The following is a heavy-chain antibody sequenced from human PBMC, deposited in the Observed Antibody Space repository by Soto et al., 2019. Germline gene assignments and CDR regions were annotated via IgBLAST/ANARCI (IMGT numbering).Heavy chain of an antibody. D-gene: IGHD6-19*01. CDR1: GDSISSYY. V-gene: IGHV4-4*07. Sequence: SETLSLTCSVSGDSISSYYWSWIRQSAGKGLEWIGRTYVSGDTNYNPSLKSRVTMSLDTSKNQLSLKLSSVTAADTAVYYCAREQTESVDGPTPYYFDYWGQGTTVTVYS. CDR2: TYVSGDT. CDR3: AREQTESVDGPTPYYFDY. J-gene: IGHJ4*02.